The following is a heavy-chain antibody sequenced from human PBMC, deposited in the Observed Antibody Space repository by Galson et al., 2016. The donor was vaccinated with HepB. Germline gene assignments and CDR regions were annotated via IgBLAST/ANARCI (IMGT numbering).Heavy chain of an antibody. D-gene: IGHD5-18*01. CDR1: GVSVSGGDYY. CDR3: ARDGPRSAMGI. CDR2: IHNSGYT. J-gene: IGHJ4*02. V-gene: IGHV4-30-4*08. Sequence: TLSLTCNVSGVSVSGGDYYRSWIRQPPGKGLEWIGYIHNSGYTNYSPSLKSRLTISLDTAKNQFSLRLRSVTAADTALYYCARDGPRSAMGIWGLGTLVAVSS.